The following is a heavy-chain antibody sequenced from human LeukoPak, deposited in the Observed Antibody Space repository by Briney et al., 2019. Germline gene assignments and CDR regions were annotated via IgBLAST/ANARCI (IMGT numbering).Heavy chain of an antibody. CDR3: AKDPNRYCGGDCYSDY. CDR1: GFTFSTYA. D-gene: IGHD2-21*01. V-gene: IGHV3-23*01. CDR2: ISGTGGRT. Sequence: GGSLRLSCAASGFTFSTYAMSWVRQAPGKGLEWVSAISGTGGRTYYADYVKGRFTISRDNSKNTLYLQMNSLRAEDTAIIYCAKDPNRYCGGDCYSDYWGQGTLVTVSS. J-gene: IGHJ4*02.